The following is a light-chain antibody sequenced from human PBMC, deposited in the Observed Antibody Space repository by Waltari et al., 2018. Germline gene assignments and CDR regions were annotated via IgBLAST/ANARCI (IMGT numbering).Light chain of an antibody. V-gene: IGKV3D-15*01. CDR3: QQSIQWPYT. Sequence: DITLTQSRATLSLSHGERANLSCRDSQRVNMNLAWYQQKPGQPPRLLIYGVSSRATGIPDRFTGSGSGMEFTLTISSLEPEDVGIYHCQQSIQWPYTFGQGTKVEIK. CDR2: GVS. CDR1: QRVNMN. J-gene: IGKJ2*01.